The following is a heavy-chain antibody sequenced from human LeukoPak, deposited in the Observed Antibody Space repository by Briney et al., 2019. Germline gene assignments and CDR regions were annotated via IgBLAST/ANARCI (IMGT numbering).Heavy chain of an antibody. D-gene: IGHD6-19*01. CDR2: VSRGDGT. Sequence: GGSLRLSCAASGFTFSSYAMSWVRQAPGKGLEWVSAVSRGDGTYYADSVKGRFTISRDNSKSTLYLQMNSLRAEDTAVYYCTKDELAVGDNWGQGTLVTVSS. CDR1: GFTFSSYA. V-gene: IGHV3-23*01. CDR3: TKDELAVGDN. J-gene: IGHJ4*02.